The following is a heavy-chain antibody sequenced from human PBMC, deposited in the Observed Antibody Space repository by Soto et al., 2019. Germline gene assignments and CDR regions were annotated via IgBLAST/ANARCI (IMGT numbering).Heavy chain of an antibody. Sequence: XXSLRLSCVASRFTFGSHGMHWVRQAPGKGLEWVXIIWGXASKTYYAGSXXGRFTISXXNSKNTAYIELNSVRADDTAVYYCATGEGPFDYWGQGALVTVSS. CDR1: RFTFGSHG. CDR2: IWGXASKT. V-gene: IGHV3-33*01. CDR3: ATGEGPFDY. J-gene: IGHJ4*02.